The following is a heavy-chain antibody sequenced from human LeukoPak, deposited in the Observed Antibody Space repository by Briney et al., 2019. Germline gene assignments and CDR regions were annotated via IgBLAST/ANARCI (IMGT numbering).Heavy chain of an antibody. J-gene: IGHJ4*02. D-gene: IGHD3-9*01. V-gene: IGHV3-33*06. Sequence: GGSLRLSCVASGFTFRSYGMHWVRQAPGKGLEWVAVIWHDGSNKYYADSGKGRFAISRDNSKNTVYLQMNSLRAEDTAVYYCAKATIRYFDASSFDCWGQGTLVTVSS. CDR3: AKATIRYFDASSFDC. CDR1: GFTFRSYG. CDR2: IWHDGSNK.